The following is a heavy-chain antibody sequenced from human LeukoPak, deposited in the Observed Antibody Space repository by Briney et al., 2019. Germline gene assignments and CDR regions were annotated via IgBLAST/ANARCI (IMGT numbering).Heavy chain of an antibody. Sequence: SETLSLTCTVSGGSISSGGYYWSWLRQHPGKGLEWIGYIYYSGSTYYNPSLKSRVTISVDTSKNQFSLKLSSVTAADTAVYYCARVVVGATYFDYWGQGTLVTVSS. CDR3: ARVVVGATYFDY. CDR1: GGSISSGGYY. CDR2: IYYSGST. J-gene: IGHJ4*02. V-gene: IGHV4-31*03. D-gene: IGHD1-26*01.